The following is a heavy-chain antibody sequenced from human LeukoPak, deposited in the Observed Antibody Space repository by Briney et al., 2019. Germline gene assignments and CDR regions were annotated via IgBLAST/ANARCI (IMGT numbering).Heavy chain of an antibody. CDR1: GFTFVNYA. J-gene: IGHJ2*01. Sequence: GGSLRLSCAASGFTFVNYAMSWVRQTPGQGLEWVSVISASGDTTYYADSVRGRFTISRDNSKNTLYLQMNSLRAEDTAVYFCAKENWYFDLWGRGTLVTVSS. CDR3: AKENWYFDL. CDR2: ISASGDTT. V-gene: IGHV3-23*01.